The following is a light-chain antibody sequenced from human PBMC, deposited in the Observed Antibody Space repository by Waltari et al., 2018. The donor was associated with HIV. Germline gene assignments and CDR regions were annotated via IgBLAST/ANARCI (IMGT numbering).Light chain of an antibody. Sequence: QSVLPPPPSVSAAPGQQVTISFSGNTSNIGNIYVSLYQKVPGTAPKVVIYDNNKRPSGIPDRFSGSKSGTSATLGITGLQTGDEADYYCGTWDSSLSAWVFGGGTKLSVL. CDR1: TSNIGNIY. V-gene: IGLV1-51*01. CDR2: DNN. CDR3: GTWDSSLSAWV. J-gene: IGLJ3*02.